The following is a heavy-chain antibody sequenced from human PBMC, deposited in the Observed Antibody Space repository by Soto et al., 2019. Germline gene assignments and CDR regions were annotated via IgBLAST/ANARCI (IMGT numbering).Heavy chain of an antibody. CDR1: GDSVSSNSAA. V-gene: IGHV6-1*01. CDR2: TYYRSKWYN. J-gene: IGHJ6*02. CDR3: ASEGYYGGNRDPEPIMDV. Sequence: SPTLSLTCAISGDSVSSNSAAWNWIRQSPSRGLEWLGRTYYRSKWYNDYAVSVKSRITINPDTSKNQFSLQLNSVTPEDTAVYYCASEGYYGGNRDPEPIMDVWGQGTTVTVSS. D-gene: IGHD4-17*01.